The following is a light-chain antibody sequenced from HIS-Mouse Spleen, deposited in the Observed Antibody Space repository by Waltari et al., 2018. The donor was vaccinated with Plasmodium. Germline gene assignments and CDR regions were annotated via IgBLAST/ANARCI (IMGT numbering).Light chain of an antibody. J-gene: IGKJ3*01. Sequence: DIPVTQAPSSLSASVGGSVAIPFQGSKDLSNYFKWYQQKPGKAPRLLIYDASNLETGVPARCSGSGSGTELTFTISSLHHEDIATYYCQQYDNLPPAFTFGPGTKVDIK. CDR2: DAS. CDR3: QQYDNLPPAFT. V-gene: IGKV1-33*01. CDR1: KDLSNY.